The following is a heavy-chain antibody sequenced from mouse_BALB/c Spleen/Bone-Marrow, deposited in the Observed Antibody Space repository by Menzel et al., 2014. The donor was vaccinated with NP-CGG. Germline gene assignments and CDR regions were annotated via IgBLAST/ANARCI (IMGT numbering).Heavy chain of an antibody. D-gene: IGHD1-1*01. Sequence: EVKLEESGGGLVQPGGSLKLSCAASGFDSSGYWMSWVRQAPGKGLEWIGEINPDSSTINYTPSLKDKFNISRDNAKNTLYLQMSKVRSEDTALYYCARLGYYGTMDYWGQGTSVTVSS. CDR1: GFDSSGYW. CDR3: ARLGYYGTMDY. J-gene: IGHJ4*01. V-gene: IGHV4-1*02. CDR2: INPDSSTI.